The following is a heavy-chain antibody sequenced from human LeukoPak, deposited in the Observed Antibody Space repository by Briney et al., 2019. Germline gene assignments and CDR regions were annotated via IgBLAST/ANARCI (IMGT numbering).Heavy chain of an antibody. D-gene: IGHD6-19*01. V-gene: IGHV4-39*07. CDR3: ATSLVPSSGWVRGDY. CDR2: IYYSGST. J-gene: IGHJ4*02. CDR1: GGSISSSSYY. Sequence: SETLSLTCTVSGGSISSSSYYWGWIRQPPGKGLEWIGSIYYSGSTYYNPSLKSRVTISVDTSKNQFSLKLSSVTAADTAVYYCATSLVPSSGWVRGDYWGQGTLVTVSS.